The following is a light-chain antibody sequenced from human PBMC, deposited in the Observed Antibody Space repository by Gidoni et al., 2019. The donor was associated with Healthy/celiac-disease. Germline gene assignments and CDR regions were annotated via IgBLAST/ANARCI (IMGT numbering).Light chain of an antibody. Sequence: EIVMTQSPATLSVSPGESATLSCRASQSVSSNLAWYQQKPGQAPRLLIYGASTRATGIPARFSGSGSGTEFTITISSLQSEDFAVYYCQQYNNWSWTFGQGTKVEIK. CDR3: QQYNNWSWT. CDR2: GAS. V-gene: IGKV3-15*01. CDR1: QSVSSN. J-gene: IGKJ1*01.